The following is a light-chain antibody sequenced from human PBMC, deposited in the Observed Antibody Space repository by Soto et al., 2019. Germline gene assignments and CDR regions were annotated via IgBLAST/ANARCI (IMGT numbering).Light chain of an antibody. CDR3: QQYGSSST. Sequence: EIVLTQSPGTLSLSPGEIATLSCRASQSVDSNYLAWYQQKPGQAPRLLIYAATSRATGIPDRFSGSGSGTDFTLTISRLEPEDFAVYYCQQYGSSSTFGGGTKVDIK. CDR2: AAT. J-gene: IGKJ4*01. V-gene: IGKV3-20*01. CDR1: QSVDSNY.